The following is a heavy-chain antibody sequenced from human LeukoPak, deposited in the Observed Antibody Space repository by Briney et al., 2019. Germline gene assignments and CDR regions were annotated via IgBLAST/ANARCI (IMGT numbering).Heavy chain of an antibody. CDR2: INHSGST. CDR1: GGSFSGYY. J-gene: IGHJ4*02. CDR3: ARGRYYYDSSGYWYYFDY. D-gene: IGHD3-22*01. Sequence: PSETLSLTCAVYGGSFSGYYWSWIRQPPGKGLEWIGEINHSGSTNYNPSLKSGVTISVDTSKNQFSLKLSSVTAADTAVYYCARGRYYYDSSGYWYYFDYWGQGTLVTVSS. V-gene: IGHV4-34*01.